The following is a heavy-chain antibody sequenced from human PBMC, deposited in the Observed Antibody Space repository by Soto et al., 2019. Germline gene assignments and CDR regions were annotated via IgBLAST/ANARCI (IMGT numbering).Heavy chain of an antibody. CDR3: ARKVVIIRGWFDP. CDR1: GRSVSSGSHY. Sequence: QVQLQESGPGLVKPSETLTLTCTVSGRSVSSGSHYWSWIRQPPGKGLEWIGYIYYSGSTRYNPSLKSRVTISVDTSKNQLSLKLSSVTAADTAVYYCARKVVIIRGWFDPWGQGTLVTVSS. J-gene: IGHJ5*02. V-gene: IGHV4-61*01. CDR2: IYYSGST. D-gene: IGHD3-3*01.